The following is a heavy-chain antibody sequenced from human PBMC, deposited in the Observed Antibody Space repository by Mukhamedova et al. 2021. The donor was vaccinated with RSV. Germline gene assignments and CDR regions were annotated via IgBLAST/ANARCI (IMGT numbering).Heavy chain of an antibody. V-gene: IGHV3-7*01. J-gene: IGHJ5*02. Sequence: VANIKQDESEKYYMDSVKGRFTVSRDNVKNSLYLQMNNLRAEDTAVYYCAKVVRGYCSSPNCYGNNWFDPWGQGTLVTVSS. CDR2: IKQDESEK. D-gene: IGHD2-2*01. CDR3: AKVVRGYCSSPNCYGNNWFDP.